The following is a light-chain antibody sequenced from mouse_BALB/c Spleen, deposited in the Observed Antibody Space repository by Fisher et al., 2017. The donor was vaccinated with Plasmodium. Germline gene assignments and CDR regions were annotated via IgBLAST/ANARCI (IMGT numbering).Light chain of an antibody. Sequence: DIVITQTPSSMYASLGERISITCKASQDINSYLSWFQQKPGKSPKTLIYRANRLVDGVLSRFSGSGSGQDYSLTISSLECEDMGIYYCLQYVDFPRTFGGGTKLEIK. V-gene: IGKV14-111*01. CDR1: QDINSY. CDR3: LQYVDFPRT. CDR2: RAN. J-gene: IGKJ1*01.